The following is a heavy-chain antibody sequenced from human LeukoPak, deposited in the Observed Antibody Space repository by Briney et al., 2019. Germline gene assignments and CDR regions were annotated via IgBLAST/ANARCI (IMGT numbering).Heavy chain of an antibody. J-gene: IGHJ6*02. CDR2: IIPIFGTA. CDR3: ARRYRGSSGDYVGVSYYYYGMDV. V-gene: IGHV1-69*13. Sequence: SVKVSCKASGGTFSSYAISWVRQAPGQGLEWMGGIIPIFGTANYAQKFQGRVTITADESTSTAYMELSSLGSEDTAVYYCARRYRGSSGDYVGVSYYYYGMDVWGQGTTVTVSS. D-gene: IGHD4-17*01. CDR1: GGTFSSYA.